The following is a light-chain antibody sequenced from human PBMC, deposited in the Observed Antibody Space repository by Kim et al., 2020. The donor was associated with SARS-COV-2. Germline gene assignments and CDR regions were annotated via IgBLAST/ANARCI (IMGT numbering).Light chain of an antibody. Sequence: FMLTQPHSVSESPRKTVTISCTGSSGSIASNYVQWYQQRPGSAPTTVIYEDNQRPSGVPDRFSGSIDSSSNSASLTISGLKTEDEADYYCQSYDSSNWVFGGGTQLTVL. V-gene: IGLV6-57*02. CDR1: SGSIASNY. CDR3: QSYDSSNWV. CDR2: EDN. J-gene: IGLJ3*02.